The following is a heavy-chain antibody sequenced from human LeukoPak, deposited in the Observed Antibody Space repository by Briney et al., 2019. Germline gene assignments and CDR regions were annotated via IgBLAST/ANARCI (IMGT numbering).Heavy chain of an antibody. D-gene: IGHD1-7*01. CDR1: GFTFSSYS. CDR3: AKDVFWNYSAFDI. CDR2: ISSSSSYI. V-gene: IGHV3-21*04. Sequence: KSGGSLRLSCAASGFTFSSYSMNWVRQAPGKGLEWVSSISSSSSYIYYADSVKGRFTISRDNAKNSLYLQMNSLRAEDTALYYCAKDVFWNYSAFDIWGQGTMVTVSS. J-gene: IGHJ3*02.